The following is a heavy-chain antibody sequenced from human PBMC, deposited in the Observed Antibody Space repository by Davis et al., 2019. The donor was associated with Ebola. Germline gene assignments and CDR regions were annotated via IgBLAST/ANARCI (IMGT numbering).Heavy chain of an antibody. CDR2: INWNSGSI. D-gene: IGHD3-3*01. V-gene: IGHV3-9*01. CDR1: GFTFDDYA. J-gene: IGHJ6*02. CDR3: AKDAVLESHGMDV. Sequence: SLKISCAASGFTFDDYAMHWVRQAPGKGLEWVSGINWNSGSIGYADSVKGRFTISRDNAKNSLYLQMNSLRAEDTALYYCAKDAVLESHGMDVWGQGTTVTVSS.